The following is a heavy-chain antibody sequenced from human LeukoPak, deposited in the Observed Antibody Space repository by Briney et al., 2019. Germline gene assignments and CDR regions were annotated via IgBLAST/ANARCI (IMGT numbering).Heavy chain of an antibody. D-gene: IGHD2-2*02. Sequence: GSLKVSCEASGYTFTGYYMHWVRQAPGQGLEWMGWINPNSGGTNYAQKFQGRVTMTRDTSISPAYMELSRLRSDDAAVYYCARGLHCSSTSCYTYGYWGQGTLVTVSS. CDR3: ARGLHCSSTSCYTYGY. CDR1: GYTFTGYY. CDR2: INPNSGGT. J-gene: IGHJ4*02. V-gene: IGHV1-2*02.